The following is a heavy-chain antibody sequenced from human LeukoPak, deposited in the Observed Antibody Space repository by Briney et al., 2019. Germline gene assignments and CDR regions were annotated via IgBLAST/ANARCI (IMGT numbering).Heavy chain of an antibody. D-gene: IGHD3-3*01. Sequence: SETLSLTCAVYGGSFSGYYWSWIRQPPGKGLEWIGEINHSGSTNYNPSLKSRVTIPVDTSKNQFSLKLSSVTAEDTAVYYCATESLVEWPAPFDYWGQGTLVTVSS. CDR1: GGSFSGYY. CDR2: INHSGST. CDR3: ATESLVEWPAPFDY. J-gene: IGHJ4*02. V-gene: IGHV4-34*01.